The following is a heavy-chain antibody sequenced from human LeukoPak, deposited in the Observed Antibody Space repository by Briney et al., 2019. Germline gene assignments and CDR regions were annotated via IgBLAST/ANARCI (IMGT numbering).Heavy chain of an antibody. Sequence: GGSLRLSCAASGFTFSSYGMRWVRQAPGKGLEWVAVISYDGSNKYYADSVKGRFTISRDNSKNTLYLQMNSLRAEDTAVYYCAKGGDTANFGYWGQGTLVTASS. D-gene: IGHD5-12*01. CDR3: AKGGDTANFGY. CDR1: GFTFSSYG. V-gene: IGHV3-30*18. J-gene: IGHJ4*02. CDR2: ISYDGSNK.